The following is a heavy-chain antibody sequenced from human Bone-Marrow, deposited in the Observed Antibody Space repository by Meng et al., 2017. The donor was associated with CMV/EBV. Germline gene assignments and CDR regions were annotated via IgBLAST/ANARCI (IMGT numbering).Heavy chain of an antibody. V-gene: IGHV3-7*03. CDR1: GFTFSKNW. D-gene: IGHD2-15*01. CDR3: TKEGYVVVREGWCMDV. J-gene: IGHJ6*02. Sequence: GGSLRLSCAVSGFTFSKNWMSWVRQAPGKGLEWVANIKEDGSEKCYVDSVKGRFTLSGDNSKNTLYLQMNSLRAEDTAAYYCTKEGYVVVREGWCMDVWGQGTMVTVSS. CDR2: IKEDGSEK.